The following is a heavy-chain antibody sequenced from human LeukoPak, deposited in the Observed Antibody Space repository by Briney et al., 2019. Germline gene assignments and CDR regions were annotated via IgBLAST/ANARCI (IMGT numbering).Heavy chain of an antibody. J-gene: IGHJ4*02. CDR3: AKDRGYVPALDY. D-gene: IGHD5-12*01. CDR2: ISSSRSTI. Sequence: GGSLRLSCAASGFAFSSYSMNWVRQAPGKGLEWVSYISSSRSTIYYADSVKGRFTIARDNAKNSLYLQMNSLRAEDTAVYYCAKDRGYVPALDYWGQGTLVTVSS. V-gene: IGHV3-48*04. CDR1: GFAFSSYS.